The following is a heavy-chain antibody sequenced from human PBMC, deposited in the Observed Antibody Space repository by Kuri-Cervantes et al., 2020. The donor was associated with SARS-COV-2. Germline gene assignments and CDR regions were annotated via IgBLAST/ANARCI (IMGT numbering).Heavy chain of an antibody. V-gene: IGHV3-30*03. CDR3: ARDFNWRDPDYYYYDMDV. Sequence: GESLKISCAASGFTFSSYGMHWVRQAPGKGLEWVAVISYDGSNKYYADSVKGRFTISRDNSKNTLYLQMNSLRAEDTAVYYCARDFNWRDPDYYYYDMDVWGQGTTVTVSS. J-gene: IGHJ6*02. D-gene: IGHD1-1*01. CDR1: GFTFSSYG. CDR2: ISYDGSNK.